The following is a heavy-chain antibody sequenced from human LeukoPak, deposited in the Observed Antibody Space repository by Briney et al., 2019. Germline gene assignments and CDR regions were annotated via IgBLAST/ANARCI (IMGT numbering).Heavy chain of an antibody. CDR1: GFTFSSYW. CDR3: ARGSAYLLFKPIAAAGLNDY. V-gene: IGHV3-74*01. D-gene: IGHD6-13*01. J-gene: IGHJ4*02. CDR2: INTDGSST. Sequence: GGSLRLSCAASGFTFSSYWMHWVRQAPGKGLVWVSRINTDGSSTSYADSVRGRFTISRDNAKNTLYLQMNSLRAEDTAVYYCARGSAYLLFKPIAAAGLNDYWGQGTLVTVSS.